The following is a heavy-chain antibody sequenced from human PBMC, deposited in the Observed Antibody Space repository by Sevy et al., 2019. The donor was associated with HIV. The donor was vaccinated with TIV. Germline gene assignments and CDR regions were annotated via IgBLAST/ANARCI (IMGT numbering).Heavy chain of an antibody. D-gene: IGHD3-10*01. CDR2: ISYDRSEK. CDR1: GFTFGSYG. Sequence: GGSLRLSCAASGFTFGSYGMHWVRKAPGKGLEWVAFISYDRSEKEYADSVKGRFTISRDKSKKTVDLQMNSLRVEDTALYYCARVRRSYYFDYWGQGTLVNVSS. J-gene: IGHJ4*02. CDR3: ARVRRSYYFDY. V-gene: IGHV3-33*01.